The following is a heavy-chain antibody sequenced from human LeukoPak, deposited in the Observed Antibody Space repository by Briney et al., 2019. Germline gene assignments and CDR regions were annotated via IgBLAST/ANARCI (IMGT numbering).Heavy chain of an antibody. CDR3: TRDLQSAMGPYYMDV. Sequence: GGSLRLFCIVSGFTFGDYAMTWVRQAPGKGLEWVGFIRSKAYGGTTEYAASVKGRFTISRDDSKSIAYLQMNSLKTEDTAVYYCTRDLQSAMGPYYMDVWGKGTTVTISS. D-gene: IGHD4-11*01. J-gene: IGHJ6*03. V-gene: IGHV3-49*04. CDR1: GFTFGDYA. CDR2: IRSKAYGGTT.